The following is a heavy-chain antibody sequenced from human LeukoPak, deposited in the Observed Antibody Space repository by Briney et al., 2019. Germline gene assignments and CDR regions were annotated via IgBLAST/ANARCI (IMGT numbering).Heavy chain of an antibody. D-gene: IGHD1-26*01. CDR3: ARRSWELLFDY. J-gene: IGHJ4*02. CDR1: GGSISSSSYY. V-gene: IGHV4-39*01. Sequence: SETLSLTCTVSGGSISSSSYYWGWIRQPPGKGLEWIGGIYYSGSTYYNPSLKSRVTISVDTSKNQFSLKLSSVTAADTAVYYCARRSWELLFDYWAQGTLVTVSS. CDR2: IYYSGST.